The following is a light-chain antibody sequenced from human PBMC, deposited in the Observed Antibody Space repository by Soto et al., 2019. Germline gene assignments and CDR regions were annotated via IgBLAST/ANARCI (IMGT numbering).Light chain of an antibody. J-gene: IGLJ2*01. CDR3: KSFRSSSTLVV. V-gene: IGLV2-14*03. CDR1: SSDVGGSNF. Sequence: QSALTQPASVSGSPGQSITISCTGTSSDVGGSNFVSWYQHHPGKAPKLIIYDVTRRPSGVSNLFSGSKSGNTDSLTISGLQVEAEAYYYCKSFRSSSTLVVFGGGTKLTVL. CDR2: DVT.